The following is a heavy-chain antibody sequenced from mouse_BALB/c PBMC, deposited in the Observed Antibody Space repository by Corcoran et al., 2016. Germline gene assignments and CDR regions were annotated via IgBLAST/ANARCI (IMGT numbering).Heavy chain of an antibody. J-gene: IGHJ4*01. CDR3: ARLNPGIAMDY. CDR1: GYTFTSYV. Sequence: EVQLQQSGPELVKPGASVKMSCKASGYTFTSYVMHWVKQKPGQGLEWIGYINPSNDGTKYNEKFKGKATLTSDKSSSTAYMELSSLTSEDSAVSNWARLNPGIAMDYWGQGTSVTVSS. V-gene: IGHV1S136*01. D-gene: IGHD3-1*01. CDR2: INPSNDGT.